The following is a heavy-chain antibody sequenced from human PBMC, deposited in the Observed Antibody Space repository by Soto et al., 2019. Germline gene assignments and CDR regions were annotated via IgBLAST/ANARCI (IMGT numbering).Heavy chain of an antibody. Sequence: QVQLVQSGAEVKKPGASVKVSCKASGYTFTSYGISWVRQAPGQGLEWMGWISAYNGNTNYAQKLQGRVTMTTDTSTSKAYMELTSLRSDETAVYYCARGEAYYAFWSGYPKPLYYYGMDVWGQGTTVTVSS. CDR2: ISAYNGNT. D-gene: IGHD3-3*01. V-gene: IGHV1-18*01. CDR3: ARGEAYYAFWSGYPKPLYYYGMDV. J-gene: IGHJ6*02. CDR1: GYTFTSYG.